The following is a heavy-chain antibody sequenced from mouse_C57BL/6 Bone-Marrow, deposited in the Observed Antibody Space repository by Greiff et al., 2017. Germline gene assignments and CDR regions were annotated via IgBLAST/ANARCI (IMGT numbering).Heavy chain of an antibody. CDR3: ASPLITTVVDWYVEV. CDR2: IYPGDGDT. J-gene: IGHJ1*03. Sequence: QVQLQQSGPELVKPGASVKISCKASGYAFSSSWMNWVKQRPGKGLEWIGRIYPGDGDTNYNGKFKGKATLTADKSSSTAYMQLSSLSSEDSAVYFCASPLITTVVDWYVEVWGTGTTVTVSA. CDR1: GYAFSSSW. D-gene: IGHD1-1*01. V-gene: IGHV1-82*01.